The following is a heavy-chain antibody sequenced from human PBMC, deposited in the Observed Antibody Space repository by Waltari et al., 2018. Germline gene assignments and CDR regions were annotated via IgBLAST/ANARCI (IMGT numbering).Heavy chain of an antibody. Sequence: EVQLVESGGGLVQPGGSLRPSCAASGFTFSSYWMHWVRQAPGKGLGWVSNIKGDGSTTSYADSVKGRFTISRDNAKNTLYLQMNSLRVEDTAVYYCVRFSGGYWGQGALVTVSS. CDR1: GFTFSSYW. CDR2: IKGDGSTT. D-gene: IGHD1-26*01. CDR3: VRFSGGY. V-gene: IGHV3-74*01. J-gene: IGHJ4*02.